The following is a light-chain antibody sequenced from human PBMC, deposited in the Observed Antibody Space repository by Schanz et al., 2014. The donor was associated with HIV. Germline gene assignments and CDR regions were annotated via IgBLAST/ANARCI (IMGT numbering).Light chain of an antibody. V-gene: IGLV2-14*01. J-gene: IGLJ2*01. CDR2: VDS. Sequence: QSALTQPASVSGSPGQSITISCTEINSDVGGYNFVSWYQQHPGKAPKLMIYVDSLRPSGVSNRFSGSKSGNTASLTISGLQAEDEADYYCSSYTSSSTLVFGGGTKLTVL. CDR1: NSDVGGYNF. CDR3: SSYTSSSTLV.